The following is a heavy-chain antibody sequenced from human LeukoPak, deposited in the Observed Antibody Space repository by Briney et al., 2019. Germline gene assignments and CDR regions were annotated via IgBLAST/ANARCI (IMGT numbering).Heavy chain of an antibody. CDR3: AKDRSPDYYDSSGYYWFPDY. D-gene: IGHD3-22*01. Sequence: GGSLRLSCAASGFTFSSYALSWVRQAPAKGLEWVSAISDSGGTTYYADSVKGRFSISRDNSKNTLYLQLTSLRAEDTAVYYCAKDRSPDYYDSSGYYWFPDYWGQGTLVTVSS. V-gene: IGHV3-23*01. CDR1: GFTFSSYA. CDR2: ISDSGGTT. J-gene: IGHJ4*02.